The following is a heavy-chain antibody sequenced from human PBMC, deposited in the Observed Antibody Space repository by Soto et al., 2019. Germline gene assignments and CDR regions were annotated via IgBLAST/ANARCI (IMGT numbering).Heavy chain of an antibody. J-gene: IGHJ4*02. CDR3: ARDKAPYRDDVDY. CDR2: ISAYNGNT. CDR1: GGTFSSYT. V-gene: IGHV1-18*01. D-gene: IGHD4-17*01. Sequence: GASVKVSCKASGGTFSSYTISWVRQAPGQGLEWMGWISAYNGNTNYAQKLQGRVTMTTDTSTSTAYMELRSLRSDDTAVYYCARDKAPYRDDVDYWGQGTLVTVSS.